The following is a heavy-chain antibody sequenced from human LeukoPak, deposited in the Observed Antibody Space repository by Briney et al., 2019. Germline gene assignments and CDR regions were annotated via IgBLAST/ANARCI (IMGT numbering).Heavy chain of an antibody. Sequence: GGSLRLSCVASGFTFSNYGMHWVRQPPGKGLEWVAAIKYDGVTKQYADSVRGRITISRDNPKNTVYLEMHSLRAEDTAVYYCVYCSGGNCYYAVRGWTYWGQGTLVTVSS. CDR2: IKYDGVTK. V-gene: IGHV3-30*03. CDR3: VYCSGGNCYYAVRGWTY. D-gene: IGHD2-15*01. CDR1: GFTFSNYG. J-gene: IGHJ4*02.